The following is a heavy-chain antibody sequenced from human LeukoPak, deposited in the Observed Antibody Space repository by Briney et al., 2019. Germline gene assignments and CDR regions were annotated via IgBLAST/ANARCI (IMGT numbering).Heavy chain of an antibody. CDR3: ARSGYKDYYYYMDV. J-gene: IGHJ6*03. V-gene: IGHV3-23*01. D-gene: IGHD3-22*01. CDR2: ISGSGDST. Sequence: GGSLRLSCAASGFTFSSHAMSWVRQAPGKGLEWVSAISGSGDSTYYADSVEGRFTISRDNSKNTLYLQMNGLRTDDTAVYYCARSGYKDYYYYMDVWGKGTTVTVSS. CDR1: GFTFSSHA.